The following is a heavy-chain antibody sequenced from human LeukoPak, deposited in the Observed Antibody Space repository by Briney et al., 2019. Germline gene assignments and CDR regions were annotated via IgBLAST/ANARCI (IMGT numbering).Heavy chain of an antibody. J-gene: IGHJ6*03. CDR2: ISSSSSDI. V-gene: IGHV3-21*01. CDR3: ARGYCSGGGCYSYYYYYYVDV. CDR1: GFTFCSNS. D-gene: IGHD2-15*01. Sequence: GGSLRLSCAASGFTFCSNSMNWVRQAPGKGLEWVSSISSSSSDIYYADSVKGRFTISRDNAKNSLYLQMNSLRVEDTAVYYCARGYCSGGGCYSYYYYYYVDVWGRGTTVTVSS.